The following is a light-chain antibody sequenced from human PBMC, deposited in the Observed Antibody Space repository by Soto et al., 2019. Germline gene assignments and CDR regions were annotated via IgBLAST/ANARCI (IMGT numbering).Light chain of an antibody. V-gene: IGKV1-9*01. CDR3: QQLESYPST. J-gene: IGKJ4*01. Sequence: IQLTQSPSSLSASVGDRVTITYRASQGISNFLAWYKQKPGKAPKLLIYAASTLQSGVPSRFSGSGSGTDFTLTISSLQPEDFATYYCQQLESYPSTFGGGTKVDIK. CDR2: AAS. CDR1: QGISNF.